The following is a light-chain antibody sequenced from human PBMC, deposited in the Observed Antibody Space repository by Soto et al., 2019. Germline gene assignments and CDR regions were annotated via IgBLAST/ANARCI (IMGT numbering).Light chain of an antibody. V-gene: IGKV1-13*02. CDR1: QGVSSA. CDR3: QHFQRDPFT. J-gene: IGKJ5*01. Sequence: AIQRTQSPSSLSASVGDRVTITCRASQGVSSALAWYQQKPGKPPKVLIYDGSSLQSGVPLRFRGSGSGTEFTLTITGLQPEDFGTYYCQHFQRDPFTYGQGTRLEIK. CDR2: DGS.